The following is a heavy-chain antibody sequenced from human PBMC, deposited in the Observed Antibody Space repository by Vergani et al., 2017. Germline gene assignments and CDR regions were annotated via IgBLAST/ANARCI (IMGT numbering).Heavy chain of an antibody. CDR1: GFTFSSYA. J-gene: IGHJ4*02. CDR2: ISGSGGST. CDR3: AREGSQGSSSRGGFDY. V-gene: IGHV3-23*01. Sequence: EVQLLESGGGLVQPGGSLRLSCAASGFTFSSYAMSWVRQAPGKGLEWVSAISGSGGSTYYADSVKGRFTISRDNSKNTLYLQMNSLRAEDTAVYYCAREGSQGSSSRGGFDYWGQGTLVTVSS. D-gene: IGHD6-13*01.